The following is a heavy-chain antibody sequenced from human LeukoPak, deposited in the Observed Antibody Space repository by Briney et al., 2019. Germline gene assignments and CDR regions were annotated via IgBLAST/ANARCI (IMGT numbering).Heavy chain of an antibody. D-gene: IGHD4-17*01. CDR3: ARKGFYGDPLDY. J-gene: IGHJ4*02. CDR1: GFTFSSYG. CDR2: ISGSGGST. V-gene: IGHV3-23*01. Sequence: PGGTLRLSCAASGFTFSSYGMSWVRQAPGKGLEWVSAISGSGGSTYYADSVKGRFSISRDNSKNMLYLQMNSLRSEDTAVYYCARKGFYGDPLDYWGQGTLVTVSS.